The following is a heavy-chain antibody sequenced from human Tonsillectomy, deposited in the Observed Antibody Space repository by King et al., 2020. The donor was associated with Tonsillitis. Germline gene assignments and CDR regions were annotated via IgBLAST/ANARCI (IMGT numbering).Heavy chain of an antibody. CDR2: ISSSSMYM. Sequence: VQLVEESGGGLVKPGGSLRLSCAASGFTFSSYTMNWVRQAPGKGLEWVSSISSSSMYMYYADSVKGRFTISRDNAKNSLHLQMNSLRADDTAVYYCARVFDLWSDYTASGRPYYMDVWAKGTTVTVSS. J-gene: IGHJ6*03. CDR1: GFTFSSYT. D-gene: IGHD3-3*01. CDR3: ARVFDLWSDYTASGRPYYMDV. V-gene: IGHV3-21*01.